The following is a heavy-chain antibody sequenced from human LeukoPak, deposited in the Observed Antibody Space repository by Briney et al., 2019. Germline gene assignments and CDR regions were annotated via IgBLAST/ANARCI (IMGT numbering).Heavy chain of an antibody. J-gene: IGHJ4*02. CDR2: IIPIFGTA. CDR1: GGTFSSYA. CDR3: ASGGIAVAKTFDY. V-gene: IGHV1-69*13. D-gene: IGHD6-19*01. Sequence: GASVNVSCKASGGTFSSYAISWMRNAPGQGLELMGGIIPIFGTANYAQKFQGRVTITADESTSTACMEVSSLRSEDTAVYYCASGGIAVAKTFDYWGQGTLVTVS.